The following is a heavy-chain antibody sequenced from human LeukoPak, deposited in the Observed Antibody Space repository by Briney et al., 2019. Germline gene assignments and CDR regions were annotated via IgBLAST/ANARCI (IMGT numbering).Heavy chain of an antibody. V-gene: IGHV3-33*01. Sequence: GGSLRLSCAASGFTFSSYGMHWVRQAPGKGLEWVAVIWYDGSNKYYAYSVKGRFTISRDNSKNTLYLQMNSLRAEDTAVYYCARDMGSGSPGPLDYWGQGTLVTVSS. D-gene: IGHD1-26*01. CDR3: ARDMGSGSPGPLDY. J-gene: IGHJ4*02. CDR1: GFTFSSYG. CDR2: IWYDGSNK.